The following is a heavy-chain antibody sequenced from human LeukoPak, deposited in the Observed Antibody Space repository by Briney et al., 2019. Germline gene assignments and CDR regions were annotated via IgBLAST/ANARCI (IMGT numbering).Heavy chain of an antibody. D-gene: IGHD6-19*01. Sequence: SETLSLTCTVSGGSINNYYWSWIRQPAGKGLEWIERIFPSGSTNYNPSLKSRVTMSVDPSKNQFSLRLSSVTAADTAVYYCARDRAAEGSGSLLNWFDPWGQGTLVTVSS. CDR1: GGSINNYY. CDR2: IFPSGST. CDR3: ARDRAAEGSGSLLNWFDP. J-gene: IGHJ5*02. V-gene: IGHV4-4*07.